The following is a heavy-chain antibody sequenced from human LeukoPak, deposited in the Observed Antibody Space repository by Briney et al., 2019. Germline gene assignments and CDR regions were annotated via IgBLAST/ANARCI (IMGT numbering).Heavy chain of an antibody. CDR3: ARDLLGFMATSDAFDI. J-gene: IGHJ3*02. CDR2: ISNSGSST. Sequence: PGGSLRLSCAASGFTFSTYSMNWVRQAPGKGLEWVSYISNSGSSTNYADSVKGRFTISRDNAKNSLYLEMYSLRAEDTALYYCARDLLGFMATSDAFDIWGQGTMVTVSS. V-gene: IGHV3-48*04. D-gene: IGHD5-24*01. CDR1: GFTFSTYS.